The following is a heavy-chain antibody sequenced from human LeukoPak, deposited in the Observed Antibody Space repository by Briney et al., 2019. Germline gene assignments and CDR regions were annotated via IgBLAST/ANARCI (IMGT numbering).Heavy chain of an antibody. V-gene: IGHV4-39*07. J-gene: IGHJ6*03. CDR3: ARAKFYYYYMDV. CDR2: IYYSGST. Sequence: PSETLSLTCTVSGGSISSSSYYWGWIRQPPGKGLEWIGSIYYSGSTYYNLSLKSRVTISVDTSKNQFSLKLSSVTAADTAVYYCARAKFYYYYMDVWGKGTTVTVSS. CDR1: GGSISSSSYY.